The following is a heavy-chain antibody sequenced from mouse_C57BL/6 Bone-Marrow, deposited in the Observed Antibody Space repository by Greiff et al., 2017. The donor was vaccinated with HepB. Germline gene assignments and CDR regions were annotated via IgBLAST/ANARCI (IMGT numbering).Heavy chain of an antibody. CDR3: ARLIYYDYRFDY. J-gene: IGHJ2*01. V-gene: IGHV1-63*01. D-gene: IGHD2-4*01. Sequence: VKLQESGAELVRPGTSVKMSCKASGYTFTNYWIGWAKQRPGHGLEWIGDIYPGGGYTNYNEKFKGKATLTADKSSSTAYMQFSSLTSEDSAIYYCARLIYYDYRFDYWGQGTTLTVSS. CDR2: IYPGGGYT. CDR1: GYTFTNYW.